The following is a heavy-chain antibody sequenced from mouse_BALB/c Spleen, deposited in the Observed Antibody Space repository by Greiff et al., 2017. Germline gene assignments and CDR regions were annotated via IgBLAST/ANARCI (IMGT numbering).Heavy chain of an antibody. J-gene: IGHJ1*01. V-gene: IGHV5-9-3*01. CDR3: ARLTGDWYFDV. CDR2: IGSGGSYT. CDR1: GFTFSSYA. D-gene: IGHD4-1*01. Sequence: EVKLVESGGGLVKPGGSLKLSCAASGFTFSSYAMSWVRQTPEKRLEWVATIGSGGSYTYYPDSVKGRFTISRDNAKNTLYLQMSSLRSEDTAMYYCARLTGDWYFDVWGAGTTVTVSS.